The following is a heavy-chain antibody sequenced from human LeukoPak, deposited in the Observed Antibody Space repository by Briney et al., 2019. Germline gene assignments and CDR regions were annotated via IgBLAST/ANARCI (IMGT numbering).Heavy chain of an antibody. V-gene: IGHV3-30*18. CDR2: ISYDGSNK. Sequence: GRSLRLSCAASGFTFSSYGMHWVLQAPGKGLEWVAVISYDGSNKYYADSVKGRFTISRDNSKNTLYLQMNSLRAEDTAVYYCAKYGSGWFPGPSYYFDYWGQGTLVTVSS. CDR1: GFTFSSYG. D-gene: IGHD6-19*01. J-gene: IGHJ4*02. CDR3: AKYGSGWFPGPSYYFDY.